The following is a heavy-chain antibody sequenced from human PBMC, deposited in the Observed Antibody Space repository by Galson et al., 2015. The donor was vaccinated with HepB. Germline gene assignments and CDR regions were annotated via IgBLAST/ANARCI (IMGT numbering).Heavy chain of an antibody. Sequence: TLSLTCTVSGGSISSGTYYWNWIRQPAEKGLEWLGRIYSSGTTNYRPSLESRLAILVDTFKNQFSLGLNSVTASDTAVYYCARGETGWLYGTGSRLDYWGQGILVTVSS. CDR3: ARGETGWLYGTGSRLDY. CDR2: IYSSGTT. D-gene: IGHD3-10*01. J-gene: IGHJ4*02. V-gene: IGHV4-61*02. CDR1: GGSISSGTYY.